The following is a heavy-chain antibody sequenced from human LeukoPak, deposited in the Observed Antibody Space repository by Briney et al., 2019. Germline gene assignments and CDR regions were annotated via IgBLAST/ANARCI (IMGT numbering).Heavy chain of an antibody. CDR1: GFTFSSYA. Sequence: GGSLRLSCAASGFTFSSYAMSWVRQAPGKGLEWVTAISGSGGSTYYADSVKGRFTISRDNSKNTLYLQMNSLRAEDTAVYYCAKRRVTGSGRHYYYGMDVWGQGTTVTVSS. D-gene: IGHD6-19*01. J-gene: IGHJ6*02. CDR2: ISGSGGST. V-gene: IGHV3-23*01. CDR3: AKRRVTGSGRHYYYGMDV.